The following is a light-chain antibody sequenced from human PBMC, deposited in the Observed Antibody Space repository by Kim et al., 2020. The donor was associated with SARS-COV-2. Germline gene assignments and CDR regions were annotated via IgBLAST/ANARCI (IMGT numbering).Light chain of an antibody. CDR2: AAS. CDR3: QQSYSTPYT. CDR1: QSISSY. J-gene: IGKJ2*01. V-gene: IGKV1-39*01. Sequence: DIQMTQSPSSLSASVGDRVTITCRASQSISSYLNWYQQKPGKAPNLLIYAASSLQSGVPSRFSGSGSETDFTLTISNLQPEDFATYYCQQSYSTPYTFGQGTKLEI.